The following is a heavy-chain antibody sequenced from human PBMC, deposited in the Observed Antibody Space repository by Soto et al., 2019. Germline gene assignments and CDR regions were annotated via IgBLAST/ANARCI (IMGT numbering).Heavy chain of an antibody. V-gene: IGHV3-74*01. Sequence: EVQLVESGGGLVQPGGSLRLSCAGSGFTFSNYWMHWVRQAPGKGLEWVSRIDHDGPTDYADSVRGRFTIYRDNAENTLYMQMNSLRPEDTAVYYCVRDSDGDYWGQGPLLTVSS. J-gene: IGHJ4*02. CDR3: VRDSDGDY. CDR1: GFTFSNYW. D-gene: IGHD1-26*01. CDR2: IDHDGPT.